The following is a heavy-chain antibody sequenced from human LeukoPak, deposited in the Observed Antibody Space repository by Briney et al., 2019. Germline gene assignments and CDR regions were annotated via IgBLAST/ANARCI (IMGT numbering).Heavy chain of an antibody. V-gene: IGHV4-39*07. J-gene: IGHJ4*02. CDR1: GGSISSSSYY. CDR3: ARRALLQNGSGSYYNQLGFDY. CDR2: IYYSGST. D-gene: IGHD3-10*01. Sequence: SETLSLTCTVSGGSISSSSYYWGWIRQPPGKGLEWIGSIYYSGSTYYNPSLKSRVTISVDTSKNQFSLKLSSVTAADTAVYYCARRALLQNGSGSYYNQLGFDYWGQGTLVTVSS.